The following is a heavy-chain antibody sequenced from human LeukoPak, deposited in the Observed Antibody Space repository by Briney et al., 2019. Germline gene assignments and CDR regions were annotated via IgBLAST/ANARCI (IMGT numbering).Heavy chain of an antibody. CDR3: ARDVGRKGICDY. J-gene: IGHJ4*02. Sequence: PSVTLSLTCAVYVGSFSVYYWSWIRQPPGKGLEWIGEINHSGSTNYNPSLKSRVTISVDTSKNQFSLKLSSVTAADTAVYYCARDVGRKGICDYWGQGTLVTVSS. V-gene: IGHV4-34*01. D-gene: IGHD3-10*02. CDR1: VGSFSVYY. CDR2: INHSGST.